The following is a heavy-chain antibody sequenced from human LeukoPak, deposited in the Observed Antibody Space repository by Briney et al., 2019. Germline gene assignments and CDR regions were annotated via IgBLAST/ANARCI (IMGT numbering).Heavy chain of an antibody. V-gene: IGHV3-30*04. J-gene: IGHJ4*02. D-gene: IGHD6-13*01. Sequence: GGSLRLSCAASGFSFSSFSMHWVRQAPGKGLEWVALITYHGSNKYYADAVRGRFTISRDNSKNTLYLQMDSLTAADTAVYYCARVSIAQQLVAGFDYWGQGTLVTVSS. CDR2: ITYHGSNK. CDR1: GFSFSSFS. CDR3: ARVSIAQQLVAGFDY.